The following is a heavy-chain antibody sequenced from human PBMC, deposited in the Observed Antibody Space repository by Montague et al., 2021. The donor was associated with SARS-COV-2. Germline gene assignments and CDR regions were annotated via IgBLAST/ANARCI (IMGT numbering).Heavy chain of an antibody. CDR2: VKYSGFT. Sequence: SETLSLTCAVSGASFSGYYWGWIRQPPGKGLEWIGEVKYSGFTNYKTSLKSRVTISIDTSKNQSSLNLGSVTAADTAVYYCASRMGVRASYDYWGQGALVTVSS. D-gene: IGHD2-8*01. V-gene: IGHV4-34*01. J-gene: IGHJ4*02. CDR1: GASFSGYY. CDR3: ASRMGVRASYDY.